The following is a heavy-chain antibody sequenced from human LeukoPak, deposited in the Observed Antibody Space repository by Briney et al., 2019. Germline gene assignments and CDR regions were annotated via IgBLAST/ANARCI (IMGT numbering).Heavy chain of an antibody. CDR1: GFTFRSYS. D-gene: IGHD3-16*01. V-gene: IGHV3-21*01. CDR2: ISSSSSYI. J-gene: IGHJ5*02. CDR3: ARRYVSWFDP. Sequence: GGSLRLSCAASGFTFRSYSMSWVRQAPGKGLEWVSSISSSSSYINYADSVKGRFTISRDDAKNSLHLQMNSLRAEDTAVYYCARRYVSWFDPWGHGTLVTVSS.